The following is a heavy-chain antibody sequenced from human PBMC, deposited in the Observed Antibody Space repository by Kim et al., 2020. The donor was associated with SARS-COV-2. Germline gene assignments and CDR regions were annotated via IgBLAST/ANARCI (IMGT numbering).Heavy chain of an antibody. Sequence: GGSLRLSCAASGFTFGDYAMHWVRQAPGKGLEWVSGISWNSGSIGYADSVKGRFTISRDNAKNSLYLQMNSLRAEDTALYYCAKPGRGYSYGGESFDIWGQGTMVTVSS. CDR2: ISWNSGSI. V-gene: IGHV3-9*01. CDR3: AKPGRGYSYGGESFDI. J-gene: IGHJ3*02. CDR1: GFTFGDYA. D-gene: IGHD5-18*01.